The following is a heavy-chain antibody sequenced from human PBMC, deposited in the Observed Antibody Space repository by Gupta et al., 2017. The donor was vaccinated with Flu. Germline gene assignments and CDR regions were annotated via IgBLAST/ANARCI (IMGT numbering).Heavy chain of an antibody. CDR2: IYASGLP. V-gene: IGHV4-61*02. CDR3: ARGVADNGGYGGLDY. Sequence: QVQLQESGPGLVKPSQTLSLTCTVSGVSITSGHYYWSWIRQPAGNQLEWVGRIYASGLPNYNPSLKSRVTISLDTSKNQFSLKLSSVTAADTAVYYCARGVADNGGYGGLDYWGQGAPVTVSS. J-gene: IGHJ4*02. CDR1: GVSITSGHYY. D-gene: IGHD4-17*01.